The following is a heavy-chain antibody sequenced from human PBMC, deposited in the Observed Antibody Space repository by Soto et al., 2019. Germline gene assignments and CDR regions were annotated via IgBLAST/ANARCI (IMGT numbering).Heavy chain of an antibody. V-gene: IGHV1-24*01. CDR2: FDPEDGET. CDR3: ATLANPRTEPNNYFDY. Sequence: PWPSVKVSCKVSGYTLTELSMHWVRQAPGKGLEWMGGFDPEDGETIYAQKFQGRVTMTEDTSTDTAYMELSSLRSEDTAVYYCATLANPRTEPNNYFDYWGQGTLVTVSS. D-gene: IGHD7-27*01. J-gene: IGHJ4*02. CDR1: GYTLTELS.